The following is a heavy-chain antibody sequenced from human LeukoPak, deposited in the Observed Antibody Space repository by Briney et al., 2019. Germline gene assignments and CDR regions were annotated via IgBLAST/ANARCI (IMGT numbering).Heavy chain of an antibody. CDR3: ARLDLLRSTFDY. CDR1: GGSFSGYY. D-gene: IGHD3-3*01. V-gene: IGHV4-34*01. CDR2: IYYSRST. Sequence: PSETLSLTCAVYGGSFSGYYWSWIRQPPGKGLEWIGSIYYSRSTYYNPSLKSRVTISVDTSKNQFSLKLSPVTAADTAVYYCARLDLLRSTFDYWGQGTLVTVSS. J-gene: IGHJ4*02.